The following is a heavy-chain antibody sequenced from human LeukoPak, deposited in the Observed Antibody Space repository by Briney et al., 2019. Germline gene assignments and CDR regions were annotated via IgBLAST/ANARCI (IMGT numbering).Heavy chain of an antibody. Sequence: PGRSLRLSCAASGFTFSSYGMHWVRQAPGKGLEWVAVISYDGSNKYYADSVKGRFTISRDNSKNTLYLQMNSLRAEDTAVYYCARAKWAYSYGSDAFDIWGQGTMVTVSS. CDR1: GFTFSSYG. V-gene: IGHV3-30*03. CDR2: ISYDGSNK. J-gene: IGHJ3*02. D-gene: IGHD5-18*01. CDR3: ARAKWAYSYGSDAFDI.